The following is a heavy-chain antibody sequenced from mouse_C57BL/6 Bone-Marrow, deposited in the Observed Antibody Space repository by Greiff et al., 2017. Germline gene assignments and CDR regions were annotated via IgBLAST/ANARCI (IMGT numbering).Heavy chain of an antibody. CDR3: ARDHDRSHYWHFDV. D-gene: IGHD2-3*01. CDR2: ISGGGGNT. Sequence: EVKLVESGACRVMPGGSLKLSCAASGFTFSSYTMSLVRQTPEKRLEWVATISGGGGNTYYPDSVKGRFTISRDNANNTLYLQMSRLRSEDTALYYCARDHDRSHYWHFDVWGTVTTVTVSS. CDR1: GFTFSSYT. J-gene: IGHJ1*03. V-gene: IGHV5-9*01.